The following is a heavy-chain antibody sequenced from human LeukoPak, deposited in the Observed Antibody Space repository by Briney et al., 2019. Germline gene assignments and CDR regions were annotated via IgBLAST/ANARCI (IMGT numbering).Heavy chain of an antibody. CDR3: ARRDSSSDIDY. J-gene: IGHJ4*02. Sequence: ASVKVSCKASGYKFTGYYIHWVRQAPGQGLEWMGWINPNTGDTTYAQNFQGRVTMTRDTSITTAYMEVSRLRSDDTAVYYCARRDSSSDIDYWGQGTLDTVSS. V-gene: IGHV1-2*02. D-gene: IGHD6-13*01. CDR2: INPNTGDT. CDR1: GYKFTGYY.